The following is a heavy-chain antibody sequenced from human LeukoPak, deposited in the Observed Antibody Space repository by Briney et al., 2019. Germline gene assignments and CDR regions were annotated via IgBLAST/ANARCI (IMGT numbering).Heavy chain of an antibody. CDR1: GFTLSDDY. CDR3: ARDSPTPVS. CDR2: ISSSSSYT. J-gene: IGHJ5*02. Sequence: GGSLRLSCAASGFTLSDDYMSWIRQAPGKGLEWISFISSSSSYTNYADSVKGRFTISRDNAKNSLCLQMNSLRAEDTAVYYCARDSPTPVSWGQGTLVTVSS. V-gene: IGHV3-11*06.